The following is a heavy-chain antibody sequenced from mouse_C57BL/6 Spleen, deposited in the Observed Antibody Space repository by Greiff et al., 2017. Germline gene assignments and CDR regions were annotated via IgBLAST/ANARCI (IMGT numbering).Heavy chain of an antibody. CDR1: GFNIKDYY. CDR3: ARGSGNCYAMDD. Sequence: EVQLQQSGAELVKPGASVKLSCTASGFNIKDYYMHWVKQRTEQGLEWIGRIDPEDGDTKYDPKFQCKATITADTSSNTAYLQLSSLTSEDTAVYYCARGSGNCYAMDDWGQGTSVTVSA. CDR2: IDPEDGDT. J-gene: IGHJ4*01. D-gene: IGHD2-1*01. V-gene: IGHV14-2*01.